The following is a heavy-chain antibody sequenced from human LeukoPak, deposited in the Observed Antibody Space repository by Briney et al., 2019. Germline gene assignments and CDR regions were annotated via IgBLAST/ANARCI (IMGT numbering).Heavy chain of an antibody. CDR2: TWSSRSST. V-gene: IGHV3-48*02. J-gene: IGHJ4*02. Sequence: GGSLRLSCAASGFTFSSYTLNWVRQAPGKGLEWISYTWSSRSSTYYADSVKGRFTISSDNAKNSLYLQMNSLRDEDTAVYYCVRDQDYAFDYWGQGTLVTVSS. D-gene: IGHD4/OR15-4a*01. CDR1: GFTFSSYT. CDR3: VRDQDYAFDY.